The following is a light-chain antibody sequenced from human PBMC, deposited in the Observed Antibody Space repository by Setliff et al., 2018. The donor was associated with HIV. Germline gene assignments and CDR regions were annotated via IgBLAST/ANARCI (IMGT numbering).Light chain of an antibody. V-gene: IGLV2-14*03. CDR1: SSDVGSYNF. CDR3: CSYTSSLTYV. Sequence: ASVSGSPGQSITISCSGSSSDVGSYNFVSWYQQHPGKAPQVIIYDVSRRPSGVSSRFSGSKSGNTASLTISGLQAEDQADYYCCSYTSSLTYVFGTGTRSPS. J-gene: IGLJ1*01. CDR2: DVS.